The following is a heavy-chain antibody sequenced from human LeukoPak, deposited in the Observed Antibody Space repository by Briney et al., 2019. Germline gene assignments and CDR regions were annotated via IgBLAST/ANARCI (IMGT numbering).Heavy chain of an antibody. CDR1: GFTFSSYW. J-gene: IGHJ6*02. V-gene: IGHV3-74*01. CDR2: IKSDGSST. Sequence: PGGSLRLSCAASGFTFSSYWMHWVRQGPGKGLVWVSRIKSDGSSTTYADSVKGRFTISRDNAKNTLYPQMNSLRAEDTAVYYCARDYTYGMDVWGQGTTVTVSS. D-gene: IGHD3-16*01. CDR3: ARDYTYGMDV.